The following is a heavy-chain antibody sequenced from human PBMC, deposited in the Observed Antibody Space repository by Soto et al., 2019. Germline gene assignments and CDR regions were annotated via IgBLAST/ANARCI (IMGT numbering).Heavy chain of an antibody. V-gene: IGHV1-18*01. Sequence: QVQLEQSGAEVKKPGASVKVSCKASGYTFTRSGISWVRQAPGQGPEWMGWISSYNGDTNYAQTFQGRVTMTTDTSTRTAYMELRSLRSDDTAVYYCAREGVAPYYYYGMDVWGQGNPVTVSS. J-gene: IGHJ6*02. CDR2: ISSYNGDT. CDR1: GYTFTRSG. D-gene: IGHD5-12*01. CDR3: AREGVAPYYYYGMDV.